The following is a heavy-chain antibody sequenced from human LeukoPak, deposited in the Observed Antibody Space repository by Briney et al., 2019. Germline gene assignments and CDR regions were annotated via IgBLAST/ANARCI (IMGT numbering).Heavy chain of an antibody. Sequence: ASAKVPCKASGYTFSSYAMHWVRQAPGQRLEWMGWSNTGNDNTKYSQEFQGRVTLTRDTSASTAYMELSSLRSEDMAVYYCARDRDGYFDYWGQGTLVTVSS. D-gene: IGHD5-24*01. CDR1: GYTFSSYA. V-gene: IGHV1-3*02. J-gene: IGHJ4*02. CDR2: SNTGNDNT. CDR3: ARDRDGYFDY.